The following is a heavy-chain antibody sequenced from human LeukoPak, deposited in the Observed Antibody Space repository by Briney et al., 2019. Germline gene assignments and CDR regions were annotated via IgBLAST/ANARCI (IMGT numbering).Heavy chain of an antibody. Sequence: GGSLRLSCAASGFTFSNAWMSWVRQAPGKGLEWVGRIKSKTDGGTTDYAEPVKGRFTLSRDDSKNTLYLQMNSLRVEDTAVYYCARVGGYMGYWGQGTLVTVSS. J-gene: IGHJ4*02. CDR1: GFTFSNAW. CDR2: IKSKTDGGTT. D-gene: IGHD1-26*01. CDR3: ARVGGYMGY. V-gene: IGHV3-15*01.